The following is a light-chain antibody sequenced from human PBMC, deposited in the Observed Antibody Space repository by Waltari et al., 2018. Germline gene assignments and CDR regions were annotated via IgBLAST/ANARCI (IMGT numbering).Light chain of an antibody. CDR1: SLRIYY. Sequence: SSELTQDPAVSVALGQTVRITCQGDSLRIYYGSWSRQKPGHAPELVIYGKNNRPSGIPDRFSASSSGNTASLTITGAQAEDEADYYCTSRDISGDVVFGGGTKLTVL. CDR2: GKN. J-gene: IGLJ3*02. CDR3: TSRDISGDVV. V-gene: IGLV3-19*01.